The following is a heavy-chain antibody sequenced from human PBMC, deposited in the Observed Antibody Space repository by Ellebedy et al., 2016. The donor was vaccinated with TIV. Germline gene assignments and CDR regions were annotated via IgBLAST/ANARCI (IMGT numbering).Heavy chain of an antibody. D-gene: IGHD4-11*01. CDR1: GFSLSDFY. CDR3: ARDSDSTNYPSFGY. Sequence: GGSLRLXCAASGFSLSDFYMSWIRQAPGKGLEWISYISSDGTAKFYADSVNGRFTISRDNAKNSLSLQMNSLIAEDTAVYYCARDSDSTNYPSFGYWGQGTLVTVSS. CDR2: ISSDGTAK. V-gene: IGHV3-11*01. J-gene: IGHJ4*02.